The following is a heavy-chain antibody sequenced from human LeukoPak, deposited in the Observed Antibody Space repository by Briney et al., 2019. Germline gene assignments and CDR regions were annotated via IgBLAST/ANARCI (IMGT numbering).Heavy chain of an antibody. CDR3: TTVRNYYDSSGYSYFQH. V-gene: IGHV3-15*01. J-gene: IGHJ1*01. D-gene: IGHD3-22*01. CDR2: IKSKTDGGTT. CDR1: GFTFSNAW. Sequence: GGSLRLSCAASGFTFSNAWMSWVRQAPGKGLEWVGRIKSKTDGGTTDYAAPVKGRFTISRDDSKNTLYLQMNSLKTEDTAVYYYTTVRNYYDSSGYSYFQHWGQGTLGSVSS.